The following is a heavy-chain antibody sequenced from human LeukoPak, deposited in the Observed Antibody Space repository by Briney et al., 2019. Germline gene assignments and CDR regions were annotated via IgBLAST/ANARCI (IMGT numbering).Heavy chain of an antibody. CDR2: VSSTGGDK. CDR1: GVTFEDYY. CDR3: ARGENGSFDH. Sequence: GSLRLSCTGSGVTFEDYYLSWIRQAPGKGLEWISYVSSTGGDKFYADPVKGRFTIPRDNSRNSVYMEMNDLVAEDTASYYCARGENGSFDHLGQGTLVIVSS. V-gene: IGHV3-11*01. J-gene: IGHJ4*02. D-gene: IGHD3-10*01.